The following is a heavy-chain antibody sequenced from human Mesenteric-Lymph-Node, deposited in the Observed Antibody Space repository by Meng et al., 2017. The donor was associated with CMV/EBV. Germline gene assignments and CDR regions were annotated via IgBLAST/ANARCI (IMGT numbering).Heavy chain of an antibody. CDR3: AKGLFPGYSSSWYSDWYFDL. Sequence: FSNYAMSWVRQAPGKGPEWVSVISDSGGSTYYADSVEGRFTVSRDNSKNTLYLQMNSLRAEDTAVYYCAKGLFPGYSSSWYSDWYFDLWGRGSLVTVSS. CDR2: ISDSGGST. D-gene: IGHD6-13*01. J-gene: IGHJ2*01. CDR1: FSNYA. V-gene: IGHV3-23*01.